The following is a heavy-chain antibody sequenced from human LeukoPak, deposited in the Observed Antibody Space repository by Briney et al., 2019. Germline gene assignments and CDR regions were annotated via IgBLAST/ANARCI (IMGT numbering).Heavy chain of an antibody. Sequence: GGSLRLSCAAAGFTFSSYAMHWVRQAPGKGLEWVAVISYDGSNKYYADSVKGRFTISRDNSKNTLYLQMNSLRAEDTAVYYCARGTVTTLFDYWGQGTLVTVSS. V-gene: IGHV3-30*04. CDR3: ARGTVTTLFDY. D-gene: IGHD4-17*01. CDR1: GFTFSSYA. CDR2: ISYDGSNK. J-gene: IGHJ4*02.